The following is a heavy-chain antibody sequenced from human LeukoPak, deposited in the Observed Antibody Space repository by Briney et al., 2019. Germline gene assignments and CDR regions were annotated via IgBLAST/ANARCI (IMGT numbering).Heavy chain of an antibody. CDR2: IKEDGSDK. CDR3: ARDVGYFRFDY. Sequence: GSLRLSCAASGFTFSTYWMTWVRQAPGKGLEWVANIKEDGSDKYYVDSVKGRFTISRDNAKSSLYLQMNNLRAEDTAVYYCARDVGYFRFDYWGQGTLVTVSS. V-gene: IGHV3-7*01. CDR1: GFTFSTYW. D-gene: IGHD5-18*01. J-gene: IGHJ4*02.